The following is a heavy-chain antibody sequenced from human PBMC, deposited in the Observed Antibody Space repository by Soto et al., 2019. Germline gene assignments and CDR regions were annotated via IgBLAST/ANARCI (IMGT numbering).Heavy chain of an antibody. CDR2: ISYDGSNK. CDR3: AREGPLRGGYYYGMDV. J-gene: IGHJ6*02. V-gene: IGHV3-30-3*01. Sequence: QVQLVESGGGVVQPGRSLRLSCAASGFTFSSYARHWVRQAPGKGLEWVAVISYDGSNKYYADSVKGRFTISRDNSKNTLYLQMNSLRAEDTAVYYCAREGPLRGGYYYGMDVWGQGTTVTVSS. D-gene: IGHD2-15*01. CDR1: GFTFSSYA.